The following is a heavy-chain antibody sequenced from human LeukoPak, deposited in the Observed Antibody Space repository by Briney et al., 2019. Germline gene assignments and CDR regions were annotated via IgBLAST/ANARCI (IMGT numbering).Heavy chain of an antibody. Sequence: SETLSLTRTVSGGSINSYYWSWIRQPPGKGLECIGYIHYTGSTNYNPSLKSRVTISVDTSKNQFSLKLSSVTAADTAIYYCARGGYYGSGNDFRFDPWGQGTLVTVSS. CDR1: GGSINSYY. CDR2: IHYTGST. V-gene: IGHV4-59*01. J-gene: IGHJ5*02. D-gene: IGHD3-10*01. CDR3: ARGGYYGSGNDFRFDP.